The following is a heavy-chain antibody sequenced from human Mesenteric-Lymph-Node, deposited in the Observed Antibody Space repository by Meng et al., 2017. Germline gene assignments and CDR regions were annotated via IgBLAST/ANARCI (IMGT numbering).Heavy chain of an antibody. J-gene: IGHJ4*02. D-gene: IGHD5-18*01. CDR2: INHSGST. CDR1: GGSFSGYY. CDR3: ARGDPPGYSYGVYFDY. V-gene: IGHV4-34*01. Sequence: SQTLSLTCAVYGGSFSGYYWSWIRQPPGKGLEWIGEINHSGSTNYNPSLKSRVTISVDTSKNQFSLKLSSVTAADTAVYYFARGDPPGYSYGVYFDYWGQGTLVTVSS.